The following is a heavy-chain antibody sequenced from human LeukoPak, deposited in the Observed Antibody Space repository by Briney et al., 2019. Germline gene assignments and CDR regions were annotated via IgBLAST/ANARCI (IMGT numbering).Heavy chain of an antibody. CDR2: IGWNKDKI. D-gene: IGHD5-12*01. V-gene: IGHV3-9*01. CDR3: AKAKRNSDYLFDY. CDR1: GFTFDDYV. Sequence: GGSLRLSCAASGFTFDDYVMHWVRQAPGKGLEWVSSIGWNKDKILYADSLKGRFTISRDNARRSLFLQMDSLRAEDTAFYYCAKAKRNSDYLFDYWGQGTLVAVSS. J-gene: IGHJ4*02.